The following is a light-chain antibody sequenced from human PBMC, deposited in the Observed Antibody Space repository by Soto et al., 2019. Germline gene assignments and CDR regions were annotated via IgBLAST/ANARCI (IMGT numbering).Light chain of an antibody. Sequence: QSALTQPASVSGSPGQSITISCTGTSSDVGRYTYVSWFQQHPGKAPKLMIFEVSTRPSRVSNRFSGSKSGNTASLTISGLQIEDEADYYCCSYTSSTSAVFGGGTKLTVL. J-gene: IGLJ2*01. V-gene: IGLV2-14*01. CDR2: EVS. CDR3: CSYTSSTSAV. CDR1: SSDVGRYTY.